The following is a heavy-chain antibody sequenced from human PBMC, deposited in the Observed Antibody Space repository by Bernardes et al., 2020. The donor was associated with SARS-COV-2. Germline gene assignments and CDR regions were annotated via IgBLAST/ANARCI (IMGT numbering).Heavy chain of an antibody. D-gene: IGHD2-21*02. CDR2: ISSSSRTT. Sequence: GGSLRLSCVASGFTFRTYGMNWVRQAPGKGLEWVSYISSSSRTTYYADSVKGRFTISRDNAKNSLYLQMNSLRDEDTAIYYCARTRTTISTTGIPVDYWGQGTLVTVSS. CDR1: GFTFRTYG. J-gene: IGHJ4*02. V-gene: IGHV3-48*02. CDR3: ARTRTTISTTGIPVDY.